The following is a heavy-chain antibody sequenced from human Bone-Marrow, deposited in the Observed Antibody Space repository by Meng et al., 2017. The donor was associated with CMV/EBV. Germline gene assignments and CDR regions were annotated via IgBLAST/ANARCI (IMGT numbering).Heavy chain of an antibody. CDR3: ARGAGRNKPSDLYSMDV. CDR1: GFRFNMYA. V-gene: IGHV3-30*04. J-gene: IGHJ6*02. Sequence: GESLKISCGASGFRFNMYAIHWVRQAPGKGLEWVAFISYNGRNKDFPDSAKGRFTISRDNSKNTLWLQMNTLRAEDTAVYYCARGAGRNKPSDLYSMDVWGPGTTVTVSS. CDR2: ISYNGRNK. D-gene: IGHD1-14*01.